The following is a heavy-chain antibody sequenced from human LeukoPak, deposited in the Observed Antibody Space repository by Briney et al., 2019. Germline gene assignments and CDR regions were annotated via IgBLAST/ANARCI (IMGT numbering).Heavy chain of an antibody. Sequence: GGSLRLSCAASGFTFSSSWMNWVRQAPGKGLIWISRVNGDGTGTIYADYVKGRVTISRDNAKNTVYLQMNSLRSEDTAVYYCARYADGVFYWGQGTLVTVSS. J-gene: IGHJ4*02. CDR3: ARYADGVFY. CDR2: VNGDGTGT. D-gene: IGHD3-10*01. V-gene: IGHV3-74*01. CDR1: GFTFSSSW.